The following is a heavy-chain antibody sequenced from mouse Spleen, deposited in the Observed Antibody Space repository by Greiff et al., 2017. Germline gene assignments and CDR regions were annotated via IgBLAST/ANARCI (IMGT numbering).Heavy chain of an antibody. CDR2: ISNLAYSI. J-gene: IGHJ3*01. V-gene: IGHV5-15*04. CDR3: ARRDDGYYGWFAY. D-gene: IGHD2-3*01. Sequence: EVQGVESGGGLVKPGGSLKLSCAASGFTFSDYGMAWVRQAPGKGPEWVAFISNLAYSIYYADTVTGRFTISRENAKNTLYLEMSSLRSEDTAMYYCARRDDGYYGWFAYWGQGTLVTVSA. CDR1: GFTFSDYG.